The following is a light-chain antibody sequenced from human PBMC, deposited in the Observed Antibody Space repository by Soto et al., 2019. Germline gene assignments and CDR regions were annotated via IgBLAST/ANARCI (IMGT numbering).Light chain of an antibody. V-gene: IGLV1-40*01. J-gene: IGLJ2*01. CDR3: QSYDSSLSGVV. CDR1: SSNIGAGYN. CDR2: VNS. Sequence: QSVLTQPPSVSGAPGQRVTISCTGSSSNIGAGYNVPWYQQLPGTAPKLLIYVNSNRPSGVPDRFSGSKSGTSASLAITGLQAEDEADYYCQSYDSSLSGVVFGGGTQLTVL.